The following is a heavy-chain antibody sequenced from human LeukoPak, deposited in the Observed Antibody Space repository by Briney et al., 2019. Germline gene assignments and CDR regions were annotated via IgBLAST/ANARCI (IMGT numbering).Heavy chain of an antibody. CDR1: GYSVSRSSYY. D-gene: IGHD5-24*01. Sequence: SETLSLTCTVSGYSVSRSSYYWGWIRQSPEKGLEWFGTIFFSGSTYYNPPLKSRVSISIDTSKNQFSLRLNSVTAADTAVYYCARGSWGGYNYFDYWGQGILVTVSS. CDR3: ARGSWGGYNYFDY. CDR2: IFFSGST. V-gene: IGHV4-39*07. J-gene: IGHJ4*02.